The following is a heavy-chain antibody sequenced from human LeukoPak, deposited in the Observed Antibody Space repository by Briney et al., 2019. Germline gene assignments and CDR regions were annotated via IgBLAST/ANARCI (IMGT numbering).Heavy chain of an antibody. CDR3: ARDYPFGNGELERLGY. D-gene: IGHD1-1*01. J-gene: IGHJ4*02. Sequence: ASVKVSCKASGYTFTSYGISWVRQAPGQGLEWMGWISAYNGNTNYAQKLQGRVTMTTDTSTSTAYMELRSLRSDDTAVYYCARDYPFGNGELERLGYWGQGTLVTVSS. CDR1: GYTFTSYG. V-gene: IGHV1-18*01. CDR2: ISAYNGNT.